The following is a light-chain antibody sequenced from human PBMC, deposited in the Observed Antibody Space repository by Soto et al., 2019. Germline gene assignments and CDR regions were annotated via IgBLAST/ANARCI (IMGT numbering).Light chain of an antibody. J-gene: IGKJ4*01. Sequence: EIVLTQSPATLSLSPGERATLSCRASQSVSGYLAWYQQKPGQAPRLLIYDTFNRATGIPARFRGSGSGTDSTLTISSLEPEDGAVYYCQQRSTWPPTFGGGTKGEIK. V-gene: IGKV3-11*01. CDR2: DTF. CDR3: QQRSTWPPT. CDR1: QSVSGY.